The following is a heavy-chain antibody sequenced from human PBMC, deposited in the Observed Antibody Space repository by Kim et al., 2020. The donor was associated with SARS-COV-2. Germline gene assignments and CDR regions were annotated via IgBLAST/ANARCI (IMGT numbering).Heavy chain of an antibody. D-gene: IGHD2-21*02. CDR3: ARQMVTGTGASSYGVDV. V-gene: IGHV3-7*03. Sequence: GGSLRLSCAASGFTFGTYWMSWVRQAPGKGLEWVANIKEDESEKYYVDSVKGRFTISRDNAKNSLYLQMNTLTAEDTGVYYCARQMVTGTGASSYGVDVWGQGTTVTVS. CDR1: GFTFGTYW. J-gene: IGHJ6*02. CDR2: IKEDESEK.